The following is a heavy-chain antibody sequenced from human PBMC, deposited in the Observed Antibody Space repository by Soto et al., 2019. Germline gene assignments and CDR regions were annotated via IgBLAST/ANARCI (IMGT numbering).Heavy chain of an antibody. CDR1: GFTFSSYA. CDR2: ISGGSNTI. J-gene: IGHJ4*02. Sequence: PGGSLRLSCAASGFTFSSYAMSWVRQAPGKGLEWFSYISGGSNTIYYADSVKGRFTISRDDAKNSLYVQMNSLRAEDTAVYYCASYSKEDYYGSGSYFRWGRGTLVTVSS. V-gene: IGHV3-48*01. CDR3: ASYSKEDYYGSGSYFR. D-gene: IGHD3-10*01.